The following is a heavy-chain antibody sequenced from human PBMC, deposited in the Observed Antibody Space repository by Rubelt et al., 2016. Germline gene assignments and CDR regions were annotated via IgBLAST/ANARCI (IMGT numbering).Heavy chain of an antibody. Sequence: RLQLQESGPGLVKSSETLSLTCTVSDGSISDSSYYWGWIRQPPGKGLEWIGNIYYRGSTYYNPSLKSRVTISVDTSKNQFSLRLTSVTAADTAVYYCARDLGQDVGYSYGYDYWGQGTLVTVSS. CDR2: IYYRGST. D-gene: IGHD5-18*01. CDR3: ARDLGQDVGYSYGYDY. V-gene: IGHV4-39*06. CDR1: DGSISDSSYY. J-gene: IGHJ4*02.